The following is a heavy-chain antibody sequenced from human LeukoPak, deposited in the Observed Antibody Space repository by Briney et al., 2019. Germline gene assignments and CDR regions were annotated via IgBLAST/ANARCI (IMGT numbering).Heavy chain of an antibody. CDR3: ARARGYCTSGVCYGRYYYMDV. Sequence: GGSLRLSCAASGFTFSSYAMHWVRQAPGKGLEWVAVTSSDGSNKYYADSVQGRFIFSRDNSKNTLYLQMNSLRPEDTAVYYCARARGYCTSGVCYGRYYYMDVWGKGTTVIVSS. D-gene: IGHD2-8*01. J-gene: IGHJ6*03. CDR2: TSSDGSNK. V-gene: IGHV3-30*04. CDR1: GFTFSSYA.